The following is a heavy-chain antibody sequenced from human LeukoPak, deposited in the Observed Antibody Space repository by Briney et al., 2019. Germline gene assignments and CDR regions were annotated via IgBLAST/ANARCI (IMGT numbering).Heavy chain of an antibody. D-gene: IGHD6-13*01. CDR2: IKSKTDGGTA. CDR1: GFTFSSYS. J-gene: IGHJ4*02. CDR3: TRQQLVQDC. V-gene: IGHV3-15*01. Sequence: PGGSLRLSCAASGFTFSSYSMNWVRQAPGKGLEWVGHIKSKTDGGTADYAAPVKGRFTISRDDSKNTLYLQMNSLKTEDTAVYYCTRQQLVQDCWGQGTLVTVSS.